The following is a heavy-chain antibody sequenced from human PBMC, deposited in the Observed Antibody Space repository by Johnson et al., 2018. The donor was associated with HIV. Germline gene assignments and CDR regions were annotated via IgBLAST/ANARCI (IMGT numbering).Heavy chain of an antibody. D-gene: IGHD3-16*01. J-gene: IGHJ3*02. CDR2: IWYDGSNK. CDR1: GFTFSSYG. V-gene: IGHV3-33*06. Sequence: QVQLVESGGGVVQPGRSLRLSCAASGFTFSSYGMHWVRQAPGKGLEWVAVIWYDGSNKYYADSVKGRFTISRDNSKNTLYLQMNSLRAEDTAVYYCAKGGWGGENSDHYAFDNWGQGTMVTVSS. CDR3: AKGGWGGENSDHYAFDN.